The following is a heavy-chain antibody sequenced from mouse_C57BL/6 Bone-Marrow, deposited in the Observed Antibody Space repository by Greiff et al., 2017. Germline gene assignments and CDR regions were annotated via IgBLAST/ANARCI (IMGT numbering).Heavy chain of an antibody. CDR2: ISSGGSYT. CDR1: GFTFSSYG. D-gene: IGHD2-5*01. Sequence: EVMLVESGGDLVKPGGSLKLSCAASGFTFSSYGMSWVRQTPDKRLEWVATISSGGSYTYYPDSVKGRFTISRDNAKNTLYLQMSSLKSEDTAMYYCARQAYYSNAWFAYWGQGTLVTVSA. V-gene: IGHV5-6*01. J-gene: IGHJ3*01. CDR3: ARQAYYSNAWFAY.